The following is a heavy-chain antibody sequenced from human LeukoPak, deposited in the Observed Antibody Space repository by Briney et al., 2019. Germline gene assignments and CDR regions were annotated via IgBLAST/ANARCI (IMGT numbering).Heavy chain of an antibody. V-gene: IGHV3-30*02. Sequence: PGGSLRLSCAASGFTFSSYGMHWVRQAPGKGLEWVAFIRYDGSNKYYADSVKGRFTISRDNSKNTLYLQMNSLRAEDTAVYYCAREGATGPERLYYYYMDVWGKGTTVAVSS. J-gene: IGHJ6*03. D-gene: IGHD1-1*01. CDR2: IRYDGSNK. CDR1: GFTFSSYG. CDR3: AREGATGPERLYYYYMDV.